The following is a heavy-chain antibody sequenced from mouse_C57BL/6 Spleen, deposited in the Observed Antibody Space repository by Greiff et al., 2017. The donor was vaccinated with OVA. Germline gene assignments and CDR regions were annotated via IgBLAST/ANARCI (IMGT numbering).Heavy chain of an antibody. CDR2: INPNYGTT. J-gene: IGHJ4*01. V-gene: IGHV1-39*01. CDR1: GYSFTDYN. CDR3: ARGYGKERDYYAMDY. Sequence: LVESGPELVKPGASVKISCKASGYSFTDYNMNWVKQSNGKSLEWIGVINPNYGTTSYNQKFKGKATLTVDQSSSTAYMQLNSLTSEDAAVYYCARGYGKERDYYAMDYWGQGTSVTVSS. D-gene: IGHD2-10*02.